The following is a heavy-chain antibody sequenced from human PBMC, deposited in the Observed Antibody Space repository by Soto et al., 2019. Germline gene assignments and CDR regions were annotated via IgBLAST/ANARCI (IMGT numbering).Heavy chain of an antibody. CDR1: GFTFRIYS. Sequence: EVHLVESGGGLVQPGGSLRLSCAASGFTFRIYSMNWVRQAPGKGLEWISYMTSDTKTIKYADSVKGRFTITRDNDNNSVYLQMTSLRDEDTAVYYCARSVEGHFDYWGQGTQVTVSS. CDR3: ARSVEGHFDY. CDR2: MTSDTKTI. J-gene: IGHJ4*02. D-gene: IGHD6-19*01. V-gene: IGHV3-48*02.